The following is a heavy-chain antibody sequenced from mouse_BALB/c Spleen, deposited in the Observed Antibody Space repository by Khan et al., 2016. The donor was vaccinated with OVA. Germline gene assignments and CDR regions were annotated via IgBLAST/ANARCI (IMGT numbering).Heavy chain of an antibody. CDR1: GFSLSRYS. CDR2: IWSGGST. D-gene: IGHD3-3*01. CDR3: ARNRDGESCWYFDV. Sequence: QVQLKESGPDLVAPSQSLSITCTVSGFSLSRYSVHWVRQPPGKGLKWLGIIWSGGSTDYNSALKSRLSISKDNSTNQVFLKMNSLQTDATAMYSCARNRDGESCWYFDVWGAGTTVTVS. J-gene: IGHJ1*01. V-gene: IGHV2-6-4*01.